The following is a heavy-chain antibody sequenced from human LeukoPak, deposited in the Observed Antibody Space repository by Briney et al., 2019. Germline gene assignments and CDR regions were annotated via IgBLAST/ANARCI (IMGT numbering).Heavy chain of an antibody. J-gene: IGHJ4*02. CDR2: IYNSGST. Sequence: SQTLSLTCTVSGGSISSSGYYWSWIRQHPGKGLEWIGYIYNSGSTYYNPSLKSRVTMSVDTSKNQFSLQLSSVTAADTAVYYCARGRTNQDYWGQGTLVTVSS. V-gene: IGHV4-31*03. CDR3: ARGRTNQDY. CDR1: GGSISSSGYY.